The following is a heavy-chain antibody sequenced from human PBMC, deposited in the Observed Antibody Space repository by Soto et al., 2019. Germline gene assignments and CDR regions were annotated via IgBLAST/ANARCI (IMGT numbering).Heavy chain of an antibody. CDR1: GFSLSTTGVG. V-gene: IGHV2-5*02. Sequence: QITLKESGPTLVKPTQTLTLTCTFSGFSLSTTGVGVGWIRQPPGKALEWLALIYWDDDKRYNPSLNSRLTITKDTSKNQVVLAMTNMDPVDTATFYCVQSRCGRDCLQSYSSHSYYGLDVWGQGTTVTVSS. D-gene: IGHD2-21*02. J-gene: IGHJ6*02. CDR3: VQSRCGRDCLQSYSSHSYYGLDV. CDR2: IYWDDDK.